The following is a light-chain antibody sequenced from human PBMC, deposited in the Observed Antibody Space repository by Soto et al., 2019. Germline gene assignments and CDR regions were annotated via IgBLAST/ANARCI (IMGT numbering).Light chain of an antibody. V-gene: IGKV1-5*03. CDR3: QQDNSYPRT. CDR2: KAS. CDR1: QSITNW. J-gene: IGKJ1*01. Sequence: DIQMTQSPSTLSASVGDRVTITCRASQSITNWLAWYQQKPGKAPKLLIYKASGLETGVPSRFSGSGSGTEFSLTISSLQPDEFANYYCQQDNSYPRTFGQRTKVEF.